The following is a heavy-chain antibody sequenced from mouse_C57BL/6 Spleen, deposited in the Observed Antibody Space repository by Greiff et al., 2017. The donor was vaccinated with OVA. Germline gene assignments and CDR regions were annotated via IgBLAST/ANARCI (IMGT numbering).Heavy chain of an antibody. J-gene: IGHJ4*01. CDR1: GYTFTSYW. V-gene: IGHV1-61*01. D-gene: IGHD1-1*01. CDR3: ARRVDTYAMDY. Sequence: QVQLKQPGAELVRPGSSVKLSCKASGYTFTSYWMDWVKQRPGQGLEWIGNIYPSDSETHYNQKFKDKATLTVDKSSSTAYRQRSSLTSEDAAVYYGARRVDTYAMDYWGQGTSVTVSS. CDR2: IYPSDSET.